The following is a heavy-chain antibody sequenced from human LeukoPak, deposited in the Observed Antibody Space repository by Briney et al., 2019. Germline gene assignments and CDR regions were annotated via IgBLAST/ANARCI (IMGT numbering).Heavy chain of an antibody. V-gene: IGHV3-23*01. D-gene: IGHD5-18*01. Sequence: PGGSLRLSCAASGFTFRNYGMSWVRQAPGKGLEWVSLISGSGGSTYYADSVKGRFTISRDNSENTLYLQMNSLRAEDTAVYYCAKLGYPIPHFDYWGQGTLVTVSS. J-gene: IGHJ4*02. CDR3: AKLGYPIPHFDY. CDR2: ISGSGGST. CDR1: GFTFRNYG.